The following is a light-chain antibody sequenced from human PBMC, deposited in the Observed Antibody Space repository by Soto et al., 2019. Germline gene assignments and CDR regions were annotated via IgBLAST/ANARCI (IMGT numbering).Light chain of an antibody. CDR2: GDV. Sequence: QSVLTQPPSASGTPGQRFTISCSGSTSNIGRNSVYWYQQLPGTAPKLVMYGDVQRPSGVPDRFSGSKSGTSASLAISGLRSEDEADYYCSSYTSTSSPVLFGGGTQLTVL. CDR3: SSYTSTSSPVL. V-gene: IGLV1-47*02. CDR1: TSNIGRNS. J-gene: IGLJ2*01.